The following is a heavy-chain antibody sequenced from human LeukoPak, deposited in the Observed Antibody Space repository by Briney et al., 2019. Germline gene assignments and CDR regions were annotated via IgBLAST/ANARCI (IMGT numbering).Heavy chain of an antibody. CDR3: ARGSSGWYYLDL. CDR1: GFTISTNY. Sequence: PGGSLRLSCAASGFTISTNYMCWVRQAPGKGLDWVSVIYSGGSTGYADSVKGRFTISRDDSKNTLYLQMNSLRAEDTAVYYCARGSSGWYYLDLWGQGTLVTVSS. V-gene: IGHV3-66*01. D-gene: IGHD6-19*01. J-gene: IGHJ4*02. CDR2: IYSGGST.